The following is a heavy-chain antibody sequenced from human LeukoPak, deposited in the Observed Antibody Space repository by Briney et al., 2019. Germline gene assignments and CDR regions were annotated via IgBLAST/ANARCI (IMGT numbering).Heavy chain of an antibody. V-gene: IGHV4-38-2*01. Sequence: SETLSLTCAVSGYSISSGYYWGWIRQPPGKGLEWLASIYHSGTIYYNPSLKSRVTISVDTSKNQFSLKLTSVTAADTAVYYCARGLGGQQLVSPFDYWGQGTLVTVSS. CDR1: GYSISSGYY. CDR3: ARGLGGQQLVSPFDY. D-gene: IGHD6-13*01. J-gene: IGHJ4*02. CDR2: IYHSGTI.